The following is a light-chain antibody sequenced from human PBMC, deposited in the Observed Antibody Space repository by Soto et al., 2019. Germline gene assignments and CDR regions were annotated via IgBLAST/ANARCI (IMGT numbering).Light chain of an antibody. J-gene: IGKJ1*01. V-gene: IGKV1-5*03. Sequence: DIQMTQSPSTLSASVGYRFTITCRASQSITGWLAWFQQKPLKAPKLLIYKASSLESGVPSRFSGSGSGTEFTLTISSLEPEDFAVYYCQQYGSSGTFGQGTTGDIK. CDR3: QQYGSSGT. CDR2: KAS. CDR1: QSITGW.